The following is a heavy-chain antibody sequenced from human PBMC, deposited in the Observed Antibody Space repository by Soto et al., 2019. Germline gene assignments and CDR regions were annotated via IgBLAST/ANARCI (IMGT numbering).Heavy chain of an antibody. CDR3: ERMTTVTTRHDAFDI. D-gene: IGHD4-17*01. Sequence: PSETLSLTCTVSGGSISSGDYYWSWIRQPPGKGLEWIGYIYYSGSTYYNPSLKSRVTISVDTSKNQFSLKLSSVTAADTAVYYCERMTTVTTRHDAFDIWGQGTMVTVSS. V-gene: IGHV4-30-4*02. J-gene: IGHJ3*02. CDR2: IYYSGST. CDR1: GGSISSGDYY.